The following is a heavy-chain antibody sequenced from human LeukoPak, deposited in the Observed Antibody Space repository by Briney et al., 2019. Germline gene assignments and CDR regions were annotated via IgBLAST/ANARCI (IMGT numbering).Heavy chain of an antibody. D-gene: IGHD6-13*01. CDR2: INHSGST. J-gene: IGHJ5*02. CDR1: GGSFSGYY. V-gene: IGHV4-34*01. CDR3: ARSFADRWHQLPGWFDP. Sequence: SETLSLTCAGYGGSFSGYYWRWIRQPPGKGLEWIGEINHSGSTNYNPSLKSRVTMSVDTSKNQFSLKLSSVTAADTAVYYCARSFADRWHQLPGWFDPWGQRTLVTVSS.